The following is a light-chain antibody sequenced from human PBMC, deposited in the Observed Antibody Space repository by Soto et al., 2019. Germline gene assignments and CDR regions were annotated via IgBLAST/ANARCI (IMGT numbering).Light chain of an antibody. Sequence: QSVLTQPRSVSGSPGQSVTISCTGTSSDVGGYNYVSWYQQHPGKAPKLMVYDVSKRPSGVPDRLSGSKSGHTASLTISGLQAEDEADYYCCSYAGRYTYVFGTGTKGTVL. CDR1: SSDVGGYNY. V-gene: IGLV2-11*01. J-gene: IGLJ1*01. CDR2: DVS. CDR3: CSYAGRYTYV.